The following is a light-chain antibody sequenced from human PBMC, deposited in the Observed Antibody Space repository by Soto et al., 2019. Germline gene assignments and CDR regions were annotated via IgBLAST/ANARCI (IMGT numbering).Light chain of an antibody. Sequence: DIQLTQSPSFLSASVGDRVTITCRASQGISSYLAWYQQKPGKAPKLLISTASTLQSGVPSRFRGSGSGTEFTLTISSLQTEDFATYYCQQLNNYPRTFGQGTKVDI. V-gene: IGKV1-9*01. CDR1: QGISSY. J-gene: IGKJ1*01. CDR3: QQLNNYPRT. CDR2: TAS.